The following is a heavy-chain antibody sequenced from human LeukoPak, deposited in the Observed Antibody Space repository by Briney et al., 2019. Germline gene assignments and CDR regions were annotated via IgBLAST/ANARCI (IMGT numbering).Heavy chain of an antibody. J-gene: IGHJ1*01. Sequence: GGSLRLSCAASGFTVSSDYMSWVRQAPGKGLEWVSVIYSGGSAYYADSVKGRFTISRDNSKNTLYLQMNSLRAEDTAVYYCARVTYYYDSSGSSYFQHWGQGTLVTVSS. CDR1: GFTVSSDY. D-gene: IGHD3-22*01. V-gene: IGHV3-53*01. CDR3: ARVTYYYDSSGSSYFQH. CDR2: IYSGGSA.